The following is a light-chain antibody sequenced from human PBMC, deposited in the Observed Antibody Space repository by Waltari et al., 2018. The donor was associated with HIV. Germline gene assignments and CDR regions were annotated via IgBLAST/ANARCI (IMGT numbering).Light chain of an antibody. V-gene: IGLV1-44*01. Sequence: QPVLPQPPSASATPGQTVTISCSGATSTICSTVVNWYQQVPQTAPPLLIFNNNHRPSGVPDRFSGSKSGTSASLAISGLQSEDETDYYCAAWDDNLNGVVFGGGTKLIVL. CDR1: TSTICSTV. CDR2: NNN. CDR3: AAWDDNLNGVV. J-gene: IGLJ2*01.